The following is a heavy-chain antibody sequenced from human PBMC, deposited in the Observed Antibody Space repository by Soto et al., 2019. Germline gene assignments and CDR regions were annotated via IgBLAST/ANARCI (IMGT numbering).Heavy chain of an antibody. CDR3: ARDGPYNWNYGWFDP. J-gene: IGHJ5*02. CDR1: GYTFISSG. V-gene: IGHV1-18*01. CDR2: ISAYNGNT. D-gene: IGHD1-7*01. Sequence: ASVQVSCKDSGYTFISSGISWVRQATGQGVEWMGWISAYNGNTNYAQKLQGRVTMTTDTSTSTAYMELRSLRSDDTAVYYCARDGPYNWNYGWFDPWGQGTLVTVSS.